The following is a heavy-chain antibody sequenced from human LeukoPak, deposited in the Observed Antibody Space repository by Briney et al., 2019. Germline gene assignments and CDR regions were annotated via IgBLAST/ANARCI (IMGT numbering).Heavy chain of an antibody. J-gene: IGHJ6*02. Sequence: PGGSLRLSCAASGFTFDDYAMHWVRQAPGKGLEWVSGISWNSGRIGYAVSVKGRSTISRDNAKNSMYLQMNSLRAEDTALYYCAKDMYCSTTSCYAAGPYGMDVWGQGTTVTVSS. V-gene: IGHV3-9*01. CDR3: AKDMYCSTTSCYAAGPYGMDV. CDR2: ISWNSGRI. D-gene: IGHD2-2*01. CDR1: GFTFDDYA.